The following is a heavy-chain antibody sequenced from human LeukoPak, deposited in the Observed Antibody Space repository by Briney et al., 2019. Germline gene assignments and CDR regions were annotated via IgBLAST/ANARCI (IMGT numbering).Heavy chain of an antibody. CDR2: MNPNSGNT. D-gene: IGHD6-19*01. CDR3: ARVRGGQWLVRSGAYNWFDP. Sequence: ASVKVSCKASGYTFTSYDINWVRQATGQGLEWMGWMNPNSGNTGYAQKFQGRVTMTRNTSISTAYMELSSLRSEDTAVYYCARVRGGQWLVRSGAYNWFDPWGQGTLVTVSS. J-gene: IGHJ5*02. V-gene: IGHV1-8*01. CDR1: GYTFTSYD.